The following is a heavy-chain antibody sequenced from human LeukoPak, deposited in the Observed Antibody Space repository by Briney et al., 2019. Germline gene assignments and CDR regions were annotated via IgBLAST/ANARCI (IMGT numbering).Heavy chain of an antibody. V-gene: IGHV4-30-4*01. Sequence: SETLSLTCTVCGGSISSGDYYWNWIHQPPGKGLEWIGYIYYSGSTYHNPSLKSRVTISLDTSKTQFSLRLSSVTAADTAVYYCSRGLRGRSGYYFDSWGQGTLVTVSS. J-gene: IGHJ4*02. CDR2: IYYSGST. CDR1: GGSISSGDYY. CDR3: SRGLRGRSGYYFDS.